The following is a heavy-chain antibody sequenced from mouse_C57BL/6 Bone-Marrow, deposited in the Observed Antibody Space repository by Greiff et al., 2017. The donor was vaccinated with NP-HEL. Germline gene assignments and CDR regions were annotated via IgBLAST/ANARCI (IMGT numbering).Heavy chain of an antibody. V-gene: IGHV7-3*01. CDR1: GFTFTDYY. CDR2: IRNKANGYTT. Sequence: EVQGVESGGGLVQPGGSLSLSCAASGFTFTDYYMSWVRQPPGKALEWLGFIRNKANGYTTEYSASVKGRFTISRDNSKSILYLQMNALRAEDSATYYCARLYDYGFAYWGQGTLVTVSA. CDR3: ARLYDYGFAY. D-gene: IGHD2-4*01. J-gene: IGHJ3*01.